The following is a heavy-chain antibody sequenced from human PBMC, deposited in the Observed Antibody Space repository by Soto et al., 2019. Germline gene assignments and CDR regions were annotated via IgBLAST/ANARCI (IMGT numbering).Heavy chain of an antibody. D-gene: IGHD3-22*01. Sequence: GGSLRLSCAASGFTFSSYAMHWVRQAPGKGLEWVAVISYDGSNKYYADSVKGRFTISRDNSKNTLYLQMNSLRAEDTAVYYCARDRSPQIVAPGDFDYWGQGTLVTVSS. CDR2: ISYDGSNK. V-gene: IGHV3-30-3*01. J-gene: IGHJ4*02. CDR3: ARDRSPQIVAPGDFDY. CDR1: GFTFSSYA.